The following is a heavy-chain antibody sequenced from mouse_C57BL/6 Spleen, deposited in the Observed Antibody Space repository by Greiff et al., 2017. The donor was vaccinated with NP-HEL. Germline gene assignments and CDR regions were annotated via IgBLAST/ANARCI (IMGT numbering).Heavy chain of an antibody. D-gene: IGHD1-1*01. V-gene: IGHV1-26*01. CDR2: INPNNGGT. J-gene: IGHJ1*03. CDR3: ARGDYYGSSRNWYFDV. Sequence: VQLQQSGPELVKPGASVKISCKASGYTFTDYYMNWVKQSHGKSLEWIGDINPNNGGTSYNQKFKGKATLTVDKSSSTAYMELRSLTSEDSAVYYCARGDYYGSSRNWYFDVWGTGTTVTVSS. CDR1: GYTFTDYY.